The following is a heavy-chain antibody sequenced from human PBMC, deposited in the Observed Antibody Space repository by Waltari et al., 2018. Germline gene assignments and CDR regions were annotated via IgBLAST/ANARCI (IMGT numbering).Heavy chain of an antibody. D-gene: IGHD1-26*01. CDR2: IKEDGSEK. CDR1: GFTFSRYW. J-gene: IGHJ3*02. Sequence: EVQLVESVGDLVQPGGSLRLSCAASGFTFSRYWMCWVRQAPGKGLEWVANIKEDGSEKYYVDSVKGRFTISRDNAKNSLYLQMNSLRAEDSAVYYCARTQWDSTSRRAFDIWGQGTVVTVSS. CDR3: ARTQWDSTSRRAFDI. V-gene: IGHV3-7*01.